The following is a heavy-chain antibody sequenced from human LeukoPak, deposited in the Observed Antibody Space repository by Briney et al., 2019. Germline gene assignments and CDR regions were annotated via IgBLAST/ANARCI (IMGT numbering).Heavy chain of an antibody. J-gene: IGHJ3*02. CDR3: ARVMYSSGPSDAFDI. D-gene: IGHD6-19*01. CDR2: ISAYNGNT. CDR1: GYTFTSYG. Sequence: ASVKLSCKASGYTFTSYGISWVRQAPGQGLEWMGWISAYNGNTNYVQKLQGRVTMTTDTSTSTAYMELRSLRSDDTAVYYCARVMYSSGPSDAFDIWGQGTMVTVSS. V-gene: IGHV1-18*01.